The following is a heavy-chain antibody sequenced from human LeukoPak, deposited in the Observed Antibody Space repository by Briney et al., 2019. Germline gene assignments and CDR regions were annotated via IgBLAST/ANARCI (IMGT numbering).Heavy chain of an antibody. CDR3: ARGVSNTRGDWFDP. CDR1: GDSVSSNRAA. Sequence: SQTLSLTCAIYGDSVSSNRAAWNWIRQSPSRGLEWLGRTYYRSKWYNDYALSVKSRITIIPDTSKNQFSLQLRSVTPQDTAVFYCARGVSNTRGDWFDPWGQGTLVTVSS. J-gene: IGHJ5*02. D-gene: IGHD2-2*01. V-gene: IGHV6-1*01. CDR2: TYYRSKWYN.